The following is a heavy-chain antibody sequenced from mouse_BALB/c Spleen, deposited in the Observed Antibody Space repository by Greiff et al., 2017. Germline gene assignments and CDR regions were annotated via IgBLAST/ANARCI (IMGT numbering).Heavy chain of an antibody. D-gene: IGHD2-1*01. CDR3: ARRGYYGNAVRAMDY. J-gene: IGHJ4*01. Sequence: VQLQQSGPELVKPGASVKIPCKASGYTFTDYNMAWVKQSHGKSLEWIGNINPNNGGTIYNQKFKGKATLTVDKSSSTAYMELRSLTSEDTAVYYCARRGYYGNAVRAMDYWGQGTSVTVSS. V-gene: IGHV1-18*01. CDR2: INPNNGGT. CDR1: GYTFTDYN.